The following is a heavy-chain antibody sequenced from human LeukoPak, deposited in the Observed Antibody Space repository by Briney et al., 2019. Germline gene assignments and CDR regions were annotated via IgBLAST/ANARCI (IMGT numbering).Heavy chain of an antibody. CDR1: GGSFSGYD. V-gene: IGHV4-34*01. CDR3: ARVGYSYGYDY. CDR2: INHSGST. Sequence: SETLSLTCAVYGGSFSGYDWSWIRQPPGKGLEWIGEINHSGSTNYNPSLKSRVTISVDTSKNQFSLKLSSVTAADTAVYYCARVGYSYGYDYWGQGTLVTVSS. D-gene: IGHD5-18*01. J-gene: IGHJ4*02.